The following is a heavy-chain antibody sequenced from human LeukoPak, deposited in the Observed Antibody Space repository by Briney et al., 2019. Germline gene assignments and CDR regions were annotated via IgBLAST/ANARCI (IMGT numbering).Heavy chain of an antibody. D-gene: IGHD3-22*01. CDR2: IDWDDDK. CDR3: ARRFNIRYYDSSGYDT. J-gene: IGHJ5*02. V-gene: IGHV2-70*11. Sequence: SGPALVKPTQTLTLTCTFSGFSLSTSGMCVSWIRQPPGKALEWLARIDWDDDKYYSTSLKTRLTISKDTSKNQVVLTMTNMDPVDTATYYCARRFNIRYYDSSGYDTWGQGTLVTVSS. CDR1: GFSLSTSGMC.